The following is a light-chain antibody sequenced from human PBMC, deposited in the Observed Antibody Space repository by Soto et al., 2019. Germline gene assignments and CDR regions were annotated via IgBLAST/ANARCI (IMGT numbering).Light chain of an antibody. V-gene: IGKV3-15*01. J-gene: IGKJ1*01. CDR2: GAY. CDR1: QSVDSNY. CDR3: QQFNKWPRT. Sequence: EIVLTQSPGTLSLSPGEEATLSCRASQSVDSNYLAWYQQEPGQAPRLIISGAYTRATGIPARFSGSGSGTEFTLTISSLQSEDFAIYYCQQFNKWPRTFGQGTKVDIK.